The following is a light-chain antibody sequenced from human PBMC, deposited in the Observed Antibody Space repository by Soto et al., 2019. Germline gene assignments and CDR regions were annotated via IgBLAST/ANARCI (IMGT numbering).Light chain of an antibody. Sequence: EIVLTQSPGTLSLSPGERATLSFRASQRVSSSSLAWYQQKPGQAPRLLIYGASSRATGIPDRFSGSGSGTDFTLTISRLEPEDFAVFYCQQYGSSPYTFVQGTKLEIK. V-gene: IGKV3-20*01. CDR3: QQYGSSPYT. CDR2: GAS. CDR1: QRVSSSS. J-gene: IGKJ2*01.